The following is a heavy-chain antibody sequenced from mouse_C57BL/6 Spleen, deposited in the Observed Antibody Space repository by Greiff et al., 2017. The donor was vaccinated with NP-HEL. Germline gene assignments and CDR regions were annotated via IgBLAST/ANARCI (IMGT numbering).Heavy chain of an antibody. V-gene: IGHV1-59*01. D-gene: IGHD2-4*01. CDR3: ARSGYDYDYYAMDY. Sequence: QVHVKQPGAELVRPGTSVKLSCKASGYTFTSYWMHWVKQRPGQGLEWIGVIDPSDSYTNYNQKFKGKATLTVDTSSSTAYMQLSSLTSEDSAVYYCARSGYDYDYYAMDYWGQGTSVTVSS. J-gene: IGHJ4*01. CDR2: IDPSDSYT. CDR1: GYTFTSYW.